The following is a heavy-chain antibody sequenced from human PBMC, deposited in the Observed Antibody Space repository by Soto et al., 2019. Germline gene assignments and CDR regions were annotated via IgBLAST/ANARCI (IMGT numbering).Heavy chain of an antibody. V-gene: IGHV3-33*01. CDR1: GFTFSSYC. Sequence: PGGSLRLSCAAPGFTFSSYCLHWVRQAPGKGLEWVAVIWYGGSNKYYAYSVKGRFTISRDNSKNTLYLQMNSLRAEDTAVYYCARDLYYYYGMDVWGQGT. CDR2: IWYGGSNK. CDR3: ARDLYYYYGMDV. J-gene: IGHJ6*02.